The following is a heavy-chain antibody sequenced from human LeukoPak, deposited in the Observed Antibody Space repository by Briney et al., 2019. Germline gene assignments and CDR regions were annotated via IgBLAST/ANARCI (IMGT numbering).Heavy chain of an antibody. J-gene: IGHJ5*02. CDR3: ARGPHRTYQPGWFDP. CDR2: IWYDGSNK. CDR1: GFTFSSYG. Sequence: GGSLRLSCAASGFTFSSYGMHWVRQAPGKGLEWVAVIWYDGSNKYYADSVKGRFTISRDNSKNTLYLQMNSLRAEDTAVYYCARGPHRTYQPGWFDPWGQGTLVNVSS. V-gene: IGHV3-33*01. D-gene: IGHD2-2*01.